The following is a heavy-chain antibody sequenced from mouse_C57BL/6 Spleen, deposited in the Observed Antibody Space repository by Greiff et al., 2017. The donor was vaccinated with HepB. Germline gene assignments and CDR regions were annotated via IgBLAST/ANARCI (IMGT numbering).Heavy chain of an antibody. CDR2: IDPEDGET. CDR3: APLDYGSSWFAY. CDR1: GFNIKDYY. D-gene: IGHD1-1*01. Sequence: EVKVVESGAELVKPGASVKLSCTASGFNIKDYYMHWVKQRTEQGLEWIGRIDPEDGETKYAPKFQGKATITADTSSNTAYLQLSSLTSEDTAVYYCAPLDYGSSWFAYWGQGTLVTVSA. J-gene: IGHJ3*01. V-gene: IGHV14-2*01.